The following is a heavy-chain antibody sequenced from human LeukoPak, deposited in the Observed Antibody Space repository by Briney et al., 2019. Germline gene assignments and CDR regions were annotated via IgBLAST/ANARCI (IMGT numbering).Heavy chain of an antibody. CDR1: GFTFSSYW. D-gene: IGHD2-21*02. J-gene: IGHJ4*02. Sequence: GGSLRLSRAASGFTFSSYWMSWVRQAPGKGLEWVANIKQDGSEKYYVDSVKGRFTISRDNAKNSLYLQMNSLRAEDTAVYYCAREANPGAYCGGDCLYYFDYWGQGTLVTVSS. CDR3: AREANPGAYCGGDCLYYFDY. CDR2: IKQDGSEK. V-gene: IGHV3-7*01.